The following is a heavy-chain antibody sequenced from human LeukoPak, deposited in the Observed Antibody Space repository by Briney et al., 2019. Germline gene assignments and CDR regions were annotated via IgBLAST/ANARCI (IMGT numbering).Heavy chain of an antibody. J-gene: IGHJ4*02. D-gene: IGHD2-2*01. Sequence: GGSLRLSCAVSGFTVSSNYMTWVRQAPGKGLEWVSSITGSSDSIYYADSVKGRFTISRDNAKNSVYLQMNSLRAEDTAVYYCARLVCSTIPCYGKFYFDSWGQGTLVPVSS. CDR1: GFTVSSNY. CDR3: ARLVCSTIPCYGKFYFDS. CDR2: ITGSSDSI. V-gene: IGHV3-21*01.